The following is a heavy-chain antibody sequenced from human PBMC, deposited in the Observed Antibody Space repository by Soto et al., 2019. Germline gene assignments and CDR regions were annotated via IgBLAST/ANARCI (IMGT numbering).Heavy chain of an antibody. J-gene: IGHJ5*01. CDR1: GFTFSSYA. D-gene: IGHD3-16*01. Sequence: EVQLLESGGGLVQPGGSLRLSCAASGFTFSSYAMSWVRQAPGKGLEWVSALSGSGGSTYYANSVKGRFTITRDNTKNTMNLQMNSLRAEDTAVYYCAKGGGLGWLDSWGQGTLVTVSS. V-gene: IGHV3-23*01. CDR2: LSGSGGST. CDR3: AKGGGLGWLDS.